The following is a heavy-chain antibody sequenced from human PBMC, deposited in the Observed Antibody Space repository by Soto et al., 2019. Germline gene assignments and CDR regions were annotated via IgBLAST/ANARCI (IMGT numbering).Heavy chain of an antibody. J-gene: IGHJ6*03. CDR1: GYSFTSYW. CDR3: ARLIFDGSGYYYYMDV. CDR2: IYPGDSDT. Sequence: GESLKISCKGSGYSFTSYWIGWVRQMPGKGLEWMGIIYPGDSDTRYSPSFQGQVTISADKSISTAYLQWSSLKASDTAMYYCARLIFDGSGYYYYMDVWGKGTTVTVSS. D-gene: IGHD3-10*01. V-gene: IGHV5-51*01.